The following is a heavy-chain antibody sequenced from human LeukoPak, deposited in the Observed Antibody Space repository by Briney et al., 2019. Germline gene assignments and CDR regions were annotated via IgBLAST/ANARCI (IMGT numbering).Heavy chain of an antibody. CDR1: GGSISSYY. J-gene: IGHJ4*02. V-gene: IGHV4-4*07. Sequence: PSETLSLTCTVSGGSISSYYWSWIRQPAGKGLEWIGRIYTSGSTNYNPSLKSRVTMSVDTSENQFSLKLSSVTAADTAVYYCARKRPWGLSRYFDYWGQGTLVTVSS. D-gene: IGHD7-27*01. CDR3: ARKRPWGLSRYFDY. CDR2: IYTSGST.